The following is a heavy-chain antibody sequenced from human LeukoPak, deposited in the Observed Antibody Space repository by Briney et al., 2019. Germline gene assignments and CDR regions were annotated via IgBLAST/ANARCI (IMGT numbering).Heavy chain of an antibody. V-gene: IGHV1-8*01. J-gene: IGHJ3*02. CDR3: ARRTLTIRTFDI. D-gene: IGHD3-3*01. Sequence: ASVKVSCKGSGYTFTSYDINWVRQATGQGPEWMGWMNPNSGNTGYAQKFQGRVTITRNTSISTAYMELSSLRSEDTAVYYCARRTLTIRTFDIWGQGTMVTVSS. CDR1: GYTFTSYD. CDR2: MNPNSGNT.